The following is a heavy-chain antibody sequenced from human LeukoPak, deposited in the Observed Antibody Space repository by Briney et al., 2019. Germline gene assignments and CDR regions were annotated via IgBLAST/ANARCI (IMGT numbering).Heavy chain of an antibody. D-gene: IGHD3-3*01. CDR3: ARDLDDFWSGYPSPYDAFDI. V-gene: IGHV1-69*04. CDR2: IIPILGIA. CDR1: GYTFTSYY. Sequence: GASVKVSCKASGYTFTSYYMHWVRQAPGQGLEWMGRIIPILGIANYAQKFQGRVTITADKSTSTAYMELSSLRSEDTAVYYCARDLDDFWSGYPSPYDAFDIWGQGTMVTVSS. J-gene: IGHJ3*02.